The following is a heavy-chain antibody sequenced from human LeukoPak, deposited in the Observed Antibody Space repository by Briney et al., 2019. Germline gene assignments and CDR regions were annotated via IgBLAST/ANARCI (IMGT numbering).Heavy chain of an antibody. J-gene: IGHJ4*02. CDR1: GFTVSNNY. CDR3: ARDRKVGNFGELGY. D-gene: IGHD3-10*01. Sequence: PGGSLRLSCAASGFTVSNNYMNWVRQAPGKGLEWVSVIYSGGSTYYADSVKGRFTISRDNSKNTLYLQMNSLRAEDTAVYYCARDRKVGNFGELGYWGQGTLVTVSS. CDR2: IYSGGST. V-gene: IGHV3-53*01.